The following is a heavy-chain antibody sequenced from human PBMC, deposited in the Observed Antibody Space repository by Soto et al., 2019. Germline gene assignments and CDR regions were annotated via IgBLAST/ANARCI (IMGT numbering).Heavy chain of an antibody. V-gene: IGHV4-59*01. CDR1: GGSISSYY. D-gene: IGHD3-9*01. CDR3: AREGYDILTGWLLDY. Sequence: SETLSLTCTVAGGSISSYYWSWIRQPPGKGLEWIGYIYYSGSTNYNPSLKSRVTISVDTSKNQFSLKLSSVTAADTAVYYCAREGYDILTGWLLDYWGQGTLVPSPQ. CDR2: IYYSGST. J-gene: IGHJ4*02.